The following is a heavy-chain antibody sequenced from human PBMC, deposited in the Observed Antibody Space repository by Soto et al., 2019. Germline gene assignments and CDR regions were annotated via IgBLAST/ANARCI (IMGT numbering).Heavy chain of an antibody. CDR2: ISAYNGNT. Sequence: VASVKVSCKASGYTFTSYGISWVRQAPGQGLEWMGWISAYNGNTNYAQKLQGRVTMTTDTSTSTAYMELRSLRSDDTAVYYCAWGLQHPGTVMEWIGHSSYSGSTYYNTTLKSGVTMSVDTSRNQFSLIVNSVMAADTAAYYCTRGVLHCGQGTLVTVYS. CDR3: AWGLQHPGTVMEWIGHSSYSGSTYYNTTLKSGVTMSVDTSRNQFSLIVNSVMAADTAAYYCTRGVLH. V-gene: IGHV1-18*01. D-gene: IGHD1-26*01. CDR1: GYTFTSYG. J-gene: IGHJ4*01.